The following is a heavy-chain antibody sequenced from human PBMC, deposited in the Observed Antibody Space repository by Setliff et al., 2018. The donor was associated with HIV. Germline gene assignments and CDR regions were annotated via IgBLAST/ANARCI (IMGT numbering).Heavy chain of an antibody. CDR1: GGSMSGYY. V-gene: IGHV4-59*08. CDR3: ARRRSVALSPFDY. J-gene: IGHJ4*02. Sequence: SETLSLTCSVSGGSMSGYYWSWIRQPPGNGLEYIGDVYFSGTANYNSSLKSRVTISIDTSRSRFSLRLTSVTAADTAVYYCARRRSVALSPFDYWGQGALVTVSS. CDR2: VYFSGTA.